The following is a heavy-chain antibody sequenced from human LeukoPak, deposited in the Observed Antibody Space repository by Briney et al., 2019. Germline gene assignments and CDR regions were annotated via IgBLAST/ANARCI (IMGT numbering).Heavy chain of an antibody. V-gene: IGHV4-31*03. Sequence: SETLSLTCTVSGGSISSGGYYWSWIRQHPGEGLEWIGYIYYSGSTYYNPSLKSRVTISVDTSKNQFSLKLSSVTAADTAVYYCARDQRRITMVRGGANAFDIWGQGTMVTVSS. CDR1: GGSISSGGYY. J-gene: IGHJ3*02. CDR3: ARDQRRITMVRGGANAFDI. D-gene: IGHD3-10*01. CDR2: IYYSGST.